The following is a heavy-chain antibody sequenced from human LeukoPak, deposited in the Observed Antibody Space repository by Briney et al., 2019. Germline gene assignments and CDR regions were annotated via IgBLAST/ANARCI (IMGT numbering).Heavy chain of an antibody. CDR1: GYTFTSYG. D-gene: IGHD3-10*01. CDR3: ARDLEPYYYGSGSYS. Sequence: ASVKVSCKASGYTFTSYGISWVRQAPGQGLEWMGWISAYNGNTNYAQKLQGRVTMTTDTSTSTAYMELRSLRSDDTAVYYCARDLEPYYYGSGSYSWGQGTLVTVSS. V-gene: IGHV1-18*01. CDR2: ISAYNGNT. J-gene: IGHJ5*02.